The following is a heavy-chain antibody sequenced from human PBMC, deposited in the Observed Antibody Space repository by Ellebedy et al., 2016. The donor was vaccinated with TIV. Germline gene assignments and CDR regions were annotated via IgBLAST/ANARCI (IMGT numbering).Heavy chain of an antibody. CDR3: ARDQWLGRAYYFDS. D-gene: IGHD6-19*01. CDR2: IKQDGSEK. J-gene: IGHJ4*02. CDR1: GFTFSNYW. Sequence: GESLKISCATSGFTFSNYWMTWVRQAPGKGLEWVANIKQDGSEKYYVDSVKGRFSISSDNAKSSLYLQMNSLTDEDTAGDYCARDQWLGRAYYFDSWGQGTLVTGSS. V-gene: IGHV3-7*01.